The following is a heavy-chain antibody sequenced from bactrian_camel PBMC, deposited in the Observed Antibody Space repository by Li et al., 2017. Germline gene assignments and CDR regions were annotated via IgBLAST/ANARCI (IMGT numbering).Heavy chain of an antibody. Sequence: VQLVESGGGSVRPGGSLRLSCAASGYSHSTVCMGWFRQAPGKEREGVAVLNNAGTIMYAPSVKGRFTISLDDTKNILYLQMNNLQPEDTAMYYCATDKVPINRVCIAAAVTGLGVRGQGTQVTVS. D-gene: IGHD3*01. CDR1: GYSHSTVC. CDR2: LNNAGTI. CDR3: ATDKVPINRVCIAAAVTGLGV. V-gene: IGHV3S53*01. J-gene: IGHJ4*01.